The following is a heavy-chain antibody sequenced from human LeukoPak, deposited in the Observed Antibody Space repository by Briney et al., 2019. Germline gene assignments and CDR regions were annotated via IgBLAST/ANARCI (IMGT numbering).Heavy chain of an antibody. Sequence: GSLRLSCAASGFTVSTDHMSWVRQAPGKGLEWVAVSYSGGTSQYAESVKGRFTISRDNSKNTLYLQMNSLRAGDTAVYYCARGHYYDSSFDYWGQGTLVTVSS. J-gene: IGHJ4*02. D-gene: IGHD3-22*01. V-gene: IGHV3-53*01. CDR2: SYSGGTS. CDR1: GFTVSTDH. CDR3: ARGHYYDSSFDY.